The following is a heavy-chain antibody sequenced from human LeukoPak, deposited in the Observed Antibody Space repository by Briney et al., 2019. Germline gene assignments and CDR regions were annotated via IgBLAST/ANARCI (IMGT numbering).Heavy chain of an antibody. CDR1: GGSISSSSFY. CDR2: IYYSGST. J-gene: IGHJ6*03. CDR3: ARRGYYYYYYMDV. V-gene: IGHV4-39*01. Sequence: PSETLSLTCTVSGGSISSSSFYWGWIRQPPGKGLEWIGSIYYSGSTYYNPSLKSRATISVDTSKNQISLKLSSVTAADTAVYYCARRGYYYYYYMDVWGKGTTVTVSS.